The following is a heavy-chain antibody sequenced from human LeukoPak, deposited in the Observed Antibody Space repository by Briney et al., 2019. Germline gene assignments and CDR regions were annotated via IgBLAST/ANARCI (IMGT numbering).Heavy chain of an antibody. CDR1: GFTFSSYA. CDR3: ARAEGRIQLWSRYYYGMDV. D-gene: IGHD5-18*01. V-gene: IGHV3-30-3*01. J-gene: IGHJ6*02. CDR2: ISYDGSNK. Sequence: GRSMRLSCAASGFTFSSYAMHWVRQAPGKGLEWVAVISYDGSNKYYADSVKGRFTISRDNSKNTLYLQMNSLRAEDTAVYYCARAEGRIQLWSRYYYGMDVWGQGTTVTVSS.